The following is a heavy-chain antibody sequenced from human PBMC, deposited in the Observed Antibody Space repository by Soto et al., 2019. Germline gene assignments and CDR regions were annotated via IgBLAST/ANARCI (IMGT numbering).Heavy chain of an antibody. CDR3: ARQIYDSDTGPNFQYYFDS. J-gene: IGHJ4*02. D-gene: IGHD3-22*01. Sequence: GESLKISCKGSGYSFAGYWITWVRQKPGRGLEWMGRIDPSDSQTYYSPSFRGHVTISATKSITTVFLQWSSLRASDTAMYYCARQIYDSDTGPNFQYYFDSWGQGTPVTVSS. V-gene: IGHV5-10-1*01. CDR1: GYSFAGYW. CDR2: IDPSDSQT.